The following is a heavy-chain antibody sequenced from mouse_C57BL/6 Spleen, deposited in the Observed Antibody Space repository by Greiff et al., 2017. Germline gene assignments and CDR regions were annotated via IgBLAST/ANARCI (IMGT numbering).Heavy chain of an antibody. V-gene: IGHV1-47*01. CDR3: AGGHYGSSEGAMDY. D-gene: IGHD1-1*01. CDR1: GYTFTTYP. Sequence: QVQLQQSGAELVKPGASVKMSCKASGYTFTTYPIEWMKQNHGKSLEWIGNFHPNNDDTKYNEKFKGKATLNVEKSSRAVYLELSRLTSDDSAVYYCAGGHYGSSEGAMDYWGQGTSVTVSS. CDR2: FHPNNDDT. J-gene: IGHJ4*01.